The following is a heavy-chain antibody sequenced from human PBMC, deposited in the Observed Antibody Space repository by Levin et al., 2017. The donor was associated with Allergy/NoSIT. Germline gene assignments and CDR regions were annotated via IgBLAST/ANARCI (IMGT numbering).Heavy chain of an antibody. J-gene: IGHJ5*02. CDR1: GGSISSYY. Sequence: SQTLSLTCTVSGGSISSYYWSWIRQPPGKGLEWIGYIYYSGSTNYNPSLKSRVTISVDTSKNQFSLKLSSVTAADTAVYYCARGNIISSSSHNWFDPWGQGTLVTVSS. CDR2: IYYSGST. V-gene: IGHV4-59*01. D-gene: IGHD6-6*01. CDR3: ARGNIISSSSHNWFDP.